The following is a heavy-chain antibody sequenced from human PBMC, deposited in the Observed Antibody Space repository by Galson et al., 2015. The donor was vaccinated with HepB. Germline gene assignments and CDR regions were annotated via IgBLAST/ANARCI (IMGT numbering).Heavy chain of an antibody. J-gene: IGHJ3*02. D-gene: IGHD3-9*01. CDR3: ASLPLLRYFDPDNDAFDI. CDR2: ISSNGGST. CDR1: GFTFSSYS. V-gene: IGHV3-64*01. Sequence: SLRLSCAASGFTFSSYSMNWVRQAPGKGLEYVSAISSNGGSTYYANSVKGRFTISRDNSKNTLYLQMGSLRAEDMAVYYCASLPLLRYFDPDNDAFDIWGQGTMVTVSS.